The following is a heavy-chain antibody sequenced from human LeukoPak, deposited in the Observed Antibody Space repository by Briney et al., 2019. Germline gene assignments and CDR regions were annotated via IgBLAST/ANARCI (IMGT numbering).Heavy chain of an antibody. J-gene: IGHJ4*02. D-gene: IGHD3-16*02. CDR3: ARHANVWGSYPANKFDY. V-gene: IGHV5-51*01. Sequence: GESLKISCKGSGYSFTSYWIGWVRQMPGKGLEWMGIIYPGDSDTRYSPSFQGQVTISADKSISTAYLQWSSLKASDTAMYYCARHANVWGSYPANKFDYWGQGTLVTVSS. CDR1: GYSFTSYW. CDR2: IYPGDSDT.